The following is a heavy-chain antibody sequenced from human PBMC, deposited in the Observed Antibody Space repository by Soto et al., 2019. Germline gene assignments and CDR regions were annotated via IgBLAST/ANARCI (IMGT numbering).Heavy chain of an antibody. Sequence: GGSLRLSCAASGFTFSSYAMSWVRQAPGKGLEWVSAISGSGGSTYSDSVKGRFTISRDNSKNTLYLQMNSLRAEDTAVYYCAKVPPYDFWSGYYLYGMDVWGQGTTVTVSS. CDR1: GFTFSSYA. CDR2: ISGSGGST. D-gene: IGHD3-3*01. J-gene: IGHJ6*02. CDR3: AKVPPYDFWSGYYLYGMDV. V-gene: IGHV3-23*01.